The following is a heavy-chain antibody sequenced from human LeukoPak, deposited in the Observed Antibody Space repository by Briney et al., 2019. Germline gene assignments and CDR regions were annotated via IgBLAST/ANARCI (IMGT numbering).Heavy chain of an antibody. J-gene: IGHJ4*02. CDR1: GFTVSSNY. Sequence: PGGSLRLSCAASGFTVSSNYMSWVRQAPGKGLGWVSVIYSGGSTYYADSVKGRFTISRDNSKNTLYLQMNSLRAEDTAVYYCARSADSSGYYDYWGQGTLVTVSS. V-gene: IGHV3-66*01. CDR3: ARSADSSGYYDY. CDR2: IYSGGST. D-gene: IGHD3-22*01.